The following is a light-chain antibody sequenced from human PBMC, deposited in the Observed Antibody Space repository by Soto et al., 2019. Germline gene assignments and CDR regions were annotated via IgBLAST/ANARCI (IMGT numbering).Light chain of an antibody. Sequence: MTQSAATRSVSPGERATLSCRASQSVSSNLAWYQQKPGQAPRLLIYGTSTRATGIPGRFSGSESGTDFCLTISSLQSEDFAVYYSELRFDRPHAFGGGTKVDIK. V-gene: IGKV3-15*01. CDR3: ELRFDRPHA. CDR1: QSVSSN. CDR2: GTS. J-gene: IGKJ4*01.